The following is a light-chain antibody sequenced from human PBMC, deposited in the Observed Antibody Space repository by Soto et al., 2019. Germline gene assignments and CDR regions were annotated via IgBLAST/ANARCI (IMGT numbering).Light chain of an antibody. J-gene: IGLJ2*01. Sequence: QSALTQPASVSGSPGQSITISCTGTSSDVGGYNYVSWYQQHPGKAPKLMIYDVSNRPSGVSNRFSGSKSGNTASLIISGLQAEDEADYYCCSYTSSSTPVVFGGGTKVTVL. CDR1: SSDVGGYNY. V-gene: IGLV2-14*03. CDR3: CSYTSSSTPVV. CDR2: DVS.